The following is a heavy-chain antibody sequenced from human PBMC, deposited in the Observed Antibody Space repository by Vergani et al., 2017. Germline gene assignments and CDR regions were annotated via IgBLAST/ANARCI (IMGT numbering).Heavy chain of an antibody. V-gene: IGHV3-23*01. D-gene: IGHD2-15*01. J-gene: IGHJ4*02. Sequence: EVQLLESGGGLVQPGGSLRLSCAASGFTFSSYAMSWVRQAPGKGLEWVSRIKSDGSITAYADSVKGRFTISRDNAQNTLYLQMNSLRVEDTAVYYCATAGAAYCRGASCYDFFEYWGQGTLVTVAS. CDR2: IKSDGSIT. CDR3: ATAGAAYCRGASCYDFFEY. CDR1: GFTFSSYA.